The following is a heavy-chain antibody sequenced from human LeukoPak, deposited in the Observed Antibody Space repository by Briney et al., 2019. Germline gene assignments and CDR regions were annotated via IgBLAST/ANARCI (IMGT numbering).Heavy chain of an antibody. D-gene: IGHD2-15*01. J-gene: IGHJ4*02. CDR2: VSTSGNT. Sequence: SETLSLTCTVSGGSISSSNWWSWVRQYPGKGLEWLAYVSTSGNTYYNPSLQSRFTISADTSKNQFSLRLSSVTAADTAVYYCAREGFCTGGSCLDYWGQGTLVTVSS. V-gene: IGHV4-31*03. CDR1: GGSISSSNW. CDR3: AREGFCTGGSCLDY.